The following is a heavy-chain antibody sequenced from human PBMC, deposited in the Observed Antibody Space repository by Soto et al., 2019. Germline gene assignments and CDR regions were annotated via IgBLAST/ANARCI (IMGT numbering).Heavy chain of an antibody. Sequence: GGSLRLSCAASGFTFTRYSMNWVRQAPGKGLEWVSSISSTTNYIYYGDSMKGRFTISRDNAKNSLYLEMNSLRAEDTAVYYCARESEDLTSNFDYWGQEPWSPSPQ. CDR2: ISSTTNYI. J-gene: IGHJ4*01. CDR1: GFTFTRYS. CDR3: ARESEDLTSNFDY. V-gene: IGHV3-21*06.